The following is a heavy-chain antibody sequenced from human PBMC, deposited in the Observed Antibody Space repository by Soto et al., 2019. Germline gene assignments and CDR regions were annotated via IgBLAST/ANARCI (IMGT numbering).Heavy chain of an antibody. CDR3: AKWSYLDY. Sequence: GSLRLSCTTSGFIFASFAMTWVRQAPGKGLEWVATISGSDGKTYCADSVKGRFSISRDTSRNTLYLQMNSLRADDTAIYYCAKWSYLDYWGQGTRVTVSS. V-gene: IGHV3-23*01. J-gene: IGHJ4*02. D-gene: IGHD3-3*01. CDR2: ISGSDGKT. CDR1: GFIFASFA.